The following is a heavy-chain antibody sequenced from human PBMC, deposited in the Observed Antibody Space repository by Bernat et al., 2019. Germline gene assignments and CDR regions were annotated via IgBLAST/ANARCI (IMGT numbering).Heavy chain of an antibody. CDR2: ISGDGGST. Sequence: EVQLVESGGGVVQPGGSLRLSCAASGFTFDDYAMHWVRQAPGKGLEWVSLISGDGGSTYYADSVKGRFTISRDNSKNSLYLQMNSLRTEDTALYYCAKDMSHYYYYYMDVWGKGTTVTVSS. CDR1: GFTFDDYA. CDR3: AKDMSHYYYYYMDV. J-gene: IGHJ6*03. V-gene: IGHV3-43*02.